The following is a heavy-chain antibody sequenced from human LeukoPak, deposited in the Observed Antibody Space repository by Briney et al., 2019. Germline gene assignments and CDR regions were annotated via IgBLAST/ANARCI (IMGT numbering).Heavy chain of an antibody. D-gene: IGHD4-17*01. Sequence: SETLSLTCAVYGGSFSGYYWSWIRQPPGKGLEWIGEINHSGSTNYNPSLKSRVTISVDTSKNQFSLKLSSVTAADTAVYYCARTGVSRGHGAHSFDYWGQGTLVTVSS. CDR2: INHSGST. CDR1: GGSFSGYY. J-gene: IGHJ4*02. V-gene: IGHV4-34*01. CDR3: ARTGVSRGHGAHSFDY.